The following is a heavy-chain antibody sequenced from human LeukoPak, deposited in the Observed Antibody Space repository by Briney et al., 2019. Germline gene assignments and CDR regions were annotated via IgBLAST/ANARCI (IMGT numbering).Heavy chain of an antibody. J-gene: IGHJ3*02. Sequence: GGSLRLSCAASGFTFSSYAMSWVRQAPGKGLEWVSAIGGSGGSTYYADSVKGRFTISRDNSKNTLYLQMNSLRAEDTAVYYCAKDPGDTYYYGSGGDAFDIWGQGTMVTVSS. V-gene: IGHV3-23*01. D-gene: IGHD3-10*01. CDR1: GFTFSSYA. CDR3: AKDPGDTYYYGSGGDAFDI. CDR2: IGGSGGST.